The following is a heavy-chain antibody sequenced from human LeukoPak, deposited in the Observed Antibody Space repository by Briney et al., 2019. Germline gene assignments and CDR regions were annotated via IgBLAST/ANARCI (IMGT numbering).Heavy chain of an antibody. CDR1: GFTFSNYG. Sequence: GGSLRLSCAASGFTFSNYGIFWVRQPPGKGLEWVAFISYDGTKTYSVDSVKGRFTISRDNSKNTLYLQMNSLRAEDTAVYYCAKAGWGARYYYYYYMDVWGKGTTVTVSS. V-gene: IGHV3-30*18. CDR3: AKAGWGARYYYYYYMDV. D-gene: IGHD3-16*01. CDR2: ISYDGTKT. J-gene: IGHJ6*03.